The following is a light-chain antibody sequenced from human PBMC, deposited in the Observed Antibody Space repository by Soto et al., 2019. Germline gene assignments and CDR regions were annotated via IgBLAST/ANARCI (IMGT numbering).Light chain of an antibody. CDR1: QNIGRW. CDR2: DAS. Sequence: DIQMTQSPSTVSASIGDRVTITCRASQNIGRWLAWYQQKPGTAPKLLIYDASSLESGVPSRFSGSGSGTGFTLTISSLQPDDFATYYCQQYNGYSTVGQGTKLEIK. V-gene: IGKV1-5*01. CDR3: QQYNGYST. J-gene: IGKJ2*01.